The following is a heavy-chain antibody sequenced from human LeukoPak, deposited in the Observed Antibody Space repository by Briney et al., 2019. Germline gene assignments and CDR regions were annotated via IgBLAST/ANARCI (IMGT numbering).Heavy chain of an antibody. CDR3: ARDHAVTTFDYYYGMDV. V-gene: IGHV3-48*03. J-gene: IGHJ6*02. Sequence: GGSLRLSCAASGFTFSSYEMNWVRQAPGKGLEWVSYISSSGSTIYYADSVKGRFTISRDNAKNSLYLQMNSLRAEDTAVYYCARDHAVTTFDYYYGMDVWGQGTTVTVSS. D-gene: IGHD4-17*01. CDR2: ISSSGSTI. CDR1: GFTFSSYE.